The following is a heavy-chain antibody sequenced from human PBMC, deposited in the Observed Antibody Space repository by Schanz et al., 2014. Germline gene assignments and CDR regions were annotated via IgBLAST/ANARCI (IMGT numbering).Heavy chain of an antibody. V-gene: IGHV1-2*06. Sequence: QVHLVQSGAEVKKPGASVRVSCKESGFTFSGYFMHWVRQAPGQGLEWMGQINPESRGTNYAQTFQGRVTLTRDTSSGTAYMELRRLTSDDTATYYCASANSDFFDYWGQGTLVTVSS. CDR3: ASANSDFFDY. D-gene: IGHD1-26*01. CDR1: GFTFSGYF. J-gene: IGHJ4*02. CDR2: INPESRGT.